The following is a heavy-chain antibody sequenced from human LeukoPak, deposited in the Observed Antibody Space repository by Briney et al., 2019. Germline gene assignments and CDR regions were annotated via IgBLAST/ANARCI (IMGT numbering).Heavy chain of an antibody. J-gene: IGHJ4*02. Sequence: SETLSLTCTVSGGSISISSYYWGWIRQPPGKGLEWIGSIYYSGSTYYNPSLKSRVTISVDTSKNQFSLKLSSVTAADTAVYYCARDDFWSGYLYYFDYWGQGTLVTVSS. CDR2: IYYSGST. D-gene: IGHD3-3*01. V-gene: IGHV4-39*02. CDR3: ARDDFWSGYLYYFDY. CDR1: GGSISISSYY.